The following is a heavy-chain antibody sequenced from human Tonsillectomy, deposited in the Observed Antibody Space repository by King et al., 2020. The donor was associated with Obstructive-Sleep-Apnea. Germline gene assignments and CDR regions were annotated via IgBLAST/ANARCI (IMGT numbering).Heavy chain of an antibody. CDR1: GYSFTSYW. CDR2: IYPGDSDT. CDR3: ARQDARYYDFWSGYSSPDS. D-gene: IGHD3-3*01. J-gene: IGHJ5*01. Sequence: QLVQSGAEVKKPGESLKISCKGSGYSFTSYWIGWVRQMPGKGLEWMGIIYPGDSDTRYSPSFQGQVTISADKSISTAYLQWSSLKASDTAMYYCARQDARYYDFWSGYSSPDSWGQGTLVTVSS. V-gene: IGHV5-51*01.